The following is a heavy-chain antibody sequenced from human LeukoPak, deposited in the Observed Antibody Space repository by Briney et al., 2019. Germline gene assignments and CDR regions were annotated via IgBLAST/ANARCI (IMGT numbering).Heavy chain of an antibody. Sequence: PGGSLRLSCAASGFTLSSYAMSWVRQAPGKGLEWLSFIRTTAYGGTTEYAASVKGRFTISRDDSKSIAYLEMNSLKTEDTAIYYCTRYDSDGGRIDPWGQGTLVTVSS. D-gene: IGHD3-22*01. J-gene: IGHJ5*02. CDR3: TRYDSDGGRIDP. V-gene: IGHV3-49*04. CDR1: GFTLSSYA. CDR2: IRTTAYGGTT.